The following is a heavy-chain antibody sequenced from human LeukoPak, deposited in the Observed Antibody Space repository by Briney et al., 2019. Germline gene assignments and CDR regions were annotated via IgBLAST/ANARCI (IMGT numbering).Heavy chain of an antibody. CDR1: GLTFSSYA. J-gene: IGHJ6*02. CDR3: ARDRCGGDCYYYGMDV. CDR2: ISYDGSNK. D-gene: IGHD2-21*01. Sequence: GGSLRLSCAASGLTFSSYAMHWVRQAPGKGLEWVAVISYDGSNKYYADSVKGRFTISRDNSKNTLYLQMNSLRAEDTAVYYCARDRCGGDCYYYGMDVWGQGTTVTVSS. V-gene: IGHV3-30*04.